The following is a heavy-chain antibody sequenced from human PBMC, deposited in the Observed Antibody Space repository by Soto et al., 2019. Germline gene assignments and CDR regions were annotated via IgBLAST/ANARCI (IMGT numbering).Heavy chain of an antibody. V-gene: IGHV3-23*01. CDR1: GFTFSSYA. D-gene: IGHD3-22*01. CDR3: AKVVTMIVVAPPRTDDY. Sequence: GGSLRLSCAASGFTFSSYAMSWVRQAPGKGLEWVSAISGSGGSTYYADSVKGRFTISRDNSKNTLYLQMNSLRAEDTAVYYCAKVVTMIVVAPPRTDDYWGQGTLVTVSS. J-gene: IGHJ4*02. CDR2: ISGSGGST.